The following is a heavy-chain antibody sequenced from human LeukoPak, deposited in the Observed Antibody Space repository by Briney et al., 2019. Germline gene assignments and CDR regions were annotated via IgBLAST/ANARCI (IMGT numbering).Heavy chain of an antibody. CDR3: AKDLGLLRFGELSNGMDV. Sequence: GGSLRLSCAASGFTFDDYTMHWVRQAPGKGLEWVSLISWDGGSTYYTDSVKGRFTISRDNSKNSLYLQMNSLRTEDTAVYYCAKDLGLLRFGELSNGMDVWGQGTTVTVSS. CDR2: ISWDGGST. CDR1: GFTFDDYT. V-gene: IGHV3-43*01. D-gene: IGHD3-10*01. J-gene: IGHJ6*02.